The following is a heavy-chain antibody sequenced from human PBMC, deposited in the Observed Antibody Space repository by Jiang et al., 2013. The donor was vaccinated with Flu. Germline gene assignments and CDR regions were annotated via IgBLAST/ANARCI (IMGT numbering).Heavy chain of an antibody. CDR3: SRPQYSGAYYGDY. J-gene: IGHJ4*02. CDR1: GYSFTKYW. CDR2: IYPADSDT. V-gene: IGHV5-51*01. D-gene: IGHD1-26*01. Sequence: GAEVKKPGESLRISCKGSGYSFTKYWIGWVRQRPGKGLEWMGIIYPADSDTRYSPAFQGQVTISLDKSNTTVYLQWGSLEASDTAMYYCSRPQYSGAYYGDYWGQGTLVTVSS.